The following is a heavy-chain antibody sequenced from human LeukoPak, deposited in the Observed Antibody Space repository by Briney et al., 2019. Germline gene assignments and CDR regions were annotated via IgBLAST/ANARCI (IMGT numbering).Heavy chain of an antibody. D-gene: IGHD4-17*01. CDR2: INPNSGGT. CDR1: GYTFTGYY. CDR3: ARSTVTTSWAFDI. V-gene: IGHV1-2*04. Sequence: GSSVKVSCKACGYTFTGYYMHWVRQAPGQRLEWMGWINPNSGGTNYAQKFQGWVTMTRDTSISTAYMELSRLRSDDTAVYYCARSTVTTSWAFDIWGQGTMVTVSS. J-gene: IGHJ3*02.